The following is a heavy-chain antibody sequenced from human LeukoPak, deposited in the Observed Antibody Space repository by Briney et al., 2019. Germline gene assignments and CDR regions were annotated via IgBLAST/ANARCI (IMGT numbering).Heavy chain of an antibody. CDR2: IIPIFGTA. V-gene: IGHV1-69*13. CDR3: AKPPVGSVPYYMDV. J-gene: IGHJ6*03. Sequence: GVSVKVSCKASGGTFSSYAISWVRQAPGQGLEWMGGIIPIFGTANYAQKFQGRVTITADESTSTAYMELSSLRAEDTAVYYCAKPPVGSVPYYMDVWGKGTTVTVSS. D-gene: IGHD2-2*01. CDR1: GGTFSSYA.